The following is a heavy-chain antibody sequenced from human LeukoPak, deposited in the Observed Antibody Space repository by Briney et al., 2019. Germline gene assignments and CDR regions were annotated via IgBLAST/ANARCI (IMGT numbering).Heavy chain of an antibody. J-gene: IGHJ4*02. Sequence: SETLSLTCTVSGGSISSYYWSWIRQPPGKGLEWIGYIYYSGSTNYNPSLESRVTISVDTSKNQFSLKLSSVTAADTAVYYCARCDSSGYREFDYWGQGTLVTVSS. CDR1: GGSISSYY. D-gene: IGHD3-22*01. CDR3: ARCDSSGYREFDY. CDR2: IYYSGST. V-gene: IGHV4-59*01.